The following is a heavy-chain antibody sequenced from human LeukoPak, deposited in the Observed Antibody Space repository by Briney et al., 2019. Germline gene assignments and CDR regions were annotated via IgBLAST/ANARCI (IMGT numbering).Heavy chain of an antibody. CDR2: IHYSGST. CDR1: GASIGSGGYY. V-gene: IGHV4-31*03. D-gene: IGHD3-3*01. CDR3: ARSFGVATPFDY. Sequence: SETLSLTRSVSGASIGSGGYYWSWLRQHPGKVLEWIGYIHYSGSTYYNPSLRSRVTISMDTSKNQFSLKLSSVTAADTAVYYCARSFGVATPFDYWGQGTLVTVSS. J-gene: IGHJ4*02.